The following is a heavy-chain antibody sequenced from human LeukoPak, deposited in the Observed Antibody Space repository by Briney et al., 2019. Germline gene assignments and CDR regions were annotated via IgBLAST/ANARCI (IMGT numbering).Heavy chain of an antibody. CDR2: ISAYNGNT. Sequence: ASVKVSCKASGYTFTSYGISWVRQAPGQGLEWMGWISAYNGNTNYAQKLQGRVTMTTDTSTSTAYMELRSLRSDDTAVYYCARGGDIVVVPAAYTYYYMDVWGKGTTVTVSS. D-gene: IGHD2-2*01. J-gene: IGHJ6*03. CDR1: GYTFTSYG. CDR3: ARGGDIVVVPAAYTYYYMDV. V-gene: IGHV1-18*01.